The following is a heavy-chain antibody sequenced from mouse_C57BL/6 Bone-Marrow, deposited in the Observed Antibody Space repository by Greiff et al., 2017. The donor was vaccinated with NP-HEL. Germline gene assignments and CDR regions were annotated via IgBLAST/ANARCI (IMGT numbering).Heavy chain of an antibody. J-gene: IGHJ2*01. D-gene: IGHD1-1*01. V-gene: IGHV6-6*01. CDR1: GFTFSDSC. CDR3: TSGGSNYFDY. Sequence: EVQRVESGGGLVQPGGSMKLSCAASGFTFSDSCMDWVRQSPEKGLEWVAEIRNKANNHATYYAESVKGRFTISRDDSKSSVYLQMNSRRAEDTGSYYCTSGGSNYFDYWGQGTTLTVSS. CDR2: IRNKANNHAT.